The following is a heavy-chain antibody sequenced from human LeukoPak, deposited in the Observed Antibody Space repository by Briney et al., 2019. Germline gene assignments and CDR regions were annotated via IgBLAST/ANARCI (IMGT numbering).Heavy chain of an antibody. CDR1: GFIFSSYW. CDR3: ARGYYYDTSGANIPFDY. V-gene: IGHV3-74*01. J-gene: IGHJ4*02. Sequence: PGGSLRLSCAGSGFIFSSYWMHWVRQAPGKGLVWVSRINSDGSTTTYAGSVKGRFTISRDNAKNTLYLQMNSLRAEDTAVYYCARGYYYDTSGANIPFDYWGQGILVTVSS. D-gene: IGHD3-22*01. CDR2: INSDGSTT.